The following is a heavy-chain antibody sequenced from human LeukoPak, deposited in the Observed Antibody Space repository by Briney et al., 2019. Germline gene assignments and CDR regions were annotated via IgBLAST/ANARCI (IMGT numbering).Heavy chain of an antibody. CDR2: INHSGST. CDR3: ARGSKPYRSTNFDY. CDR1: GGSISSYY. Sequence: SETLSLTCTVSGGSISSYYWSWIRQPPGKGLEWIGEINHSGSTNYNPSLKSRVTISVDTSKNQFSLKLSSVTAADTAVYYCARGSKPYRSTNFDYWGQGTLVTVSS. D-gene: IGHD1/OR15-1a*01. J-gene: IGHJ4*02. V-gene: IGHV4-34*01.